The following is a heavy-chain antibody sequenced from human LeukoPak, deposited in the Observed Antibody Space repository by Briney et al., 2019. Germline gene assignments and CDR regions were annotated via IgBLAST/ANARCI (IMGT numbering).Heavy chain of an antibody. V-gene: IGHV3-74*01. CDR2: INSDGSST. CDR1: GFTFSSYW. D-gene: IGHD6-6*01. CDR3: AKDMYSSSSSAFDI. J-gene: IGHJ3*02. Sequence: PGGSLRLSCAASGFTFSSYWMHWVRQAPGKGLVWVSRINSDGSSTSYADSVKGRFTISRDNAKNTLYLQMNSLRAEDMALYYCAKDMYSSSSSAFDIWGQGTMVTVSS.